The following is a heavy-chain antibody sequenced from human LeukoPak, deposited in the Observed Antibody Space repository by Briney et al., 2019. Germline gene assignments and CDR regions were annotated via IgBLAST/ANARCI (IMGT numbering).Heavy chain of an antibody. CDR1: GGSISSSSYY. CDR2: IYYSGST. J-gene: IGHJ4*02. Sequence: SETLSLTCTVSGGSISSSSYYWGWIRQPPGKGLEWIGSIYYSGSTYYNPSLKSRVTISVDTSKNQFSLKLSSVTAADTAVYYCARVYYYGSGSYYSHIDYWGQGTLVTVSS. CDR3: ARVYYYGSGSYYSHIDY. V-gene: IGHV4-39*07. D-gene: IGHD3-10*01.